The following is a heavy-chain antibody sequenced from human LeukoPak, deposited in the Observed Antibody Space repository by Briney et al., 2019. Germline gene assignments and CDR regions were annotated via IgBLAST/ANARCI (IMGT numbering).Heavy chain of an antibody. CDR2: TRHETSNYST. J-gene: IGHJ4*02. Sequence: GGSLRLSCATSGFTFSDHYIDWVRQAPGKGLEWVGRTRHETSNYSTEYAASVKGRFTISRDDSKNSVSLQMSSLKTEDTAVYFCARGSYSSGWFVDYWGQGTQVAVSS. CDR3: ARGSYSSGWFVDY. D-gene: IGHD6-19*01. CDR1: GFTFSDHY. V-gene: IGHV3-72*01.